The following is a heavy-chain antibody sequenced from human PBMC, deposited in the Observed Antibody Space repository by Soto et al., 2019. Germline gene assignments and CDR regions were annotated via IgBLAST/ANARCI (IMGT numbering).Heavy chain of an antibody. CDR1: GFTFSDYD. J-gene: IGHJ4*02. D-gene: IGHD1-1*01. CDR2: TSSGGTTI. Sequence: GGSLRLSCAASGFTFSDYDMSWIRQAPGKGLEWVSYTSSGGTTIYYADSVRGRFTLSRDNAKNTVYLQMNSLRAEDTAVYYCVRDDIAVELDYWGLGTLVTVSS. V-gene: IGHV3-11*04. CDR3: VRDDIAVELDY.